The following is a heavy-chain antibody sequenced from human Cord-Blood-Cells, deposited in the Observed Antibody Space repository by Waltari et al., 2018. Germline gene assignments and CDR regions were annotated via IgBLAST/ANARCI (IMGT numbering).Heavy chain of an antibody. Sequence: EVQLVESGGGLVQPGRSLRLSCAASGFTFDDYAMHWVRQAPGKGLEWVSVISWNSGSIGYADSVKGRFTISRDNAKNSLYLQMNSLRAEDTALYYCAKDINYWYFDLWGRGTLVTVSS. J-gene: IGHJ2*01. CDR2: ISWNSGSI. CDR1: GFTFDDYA. V-gene: IGHV3-9*01. CDR3: AKDINYWYFDL.